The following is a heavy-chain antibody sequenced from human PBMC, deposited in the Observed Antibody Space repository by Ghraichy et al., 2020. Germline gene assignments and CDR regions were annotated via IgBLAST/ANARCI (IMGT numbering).Heavy chain of an antibody. Sequence: GGSLRLSCVASGFTISSYAMTWVRQAPGKGLEWVSGISGAGDRFYADSVKGRFTISRDNFKNTLNLQMNNLRAEDTAVYYCARRYCTTTTCAAFDIWGQGTMVTVFS. CDR2: ISGAGDR. CDR3: ARRYCTTTTCAAFDI. CDR1: GFTISSYA. J-gene: IGHJ3*02. D-gene: IGHD2-2*01. V-gene: IGHV3-23*01.